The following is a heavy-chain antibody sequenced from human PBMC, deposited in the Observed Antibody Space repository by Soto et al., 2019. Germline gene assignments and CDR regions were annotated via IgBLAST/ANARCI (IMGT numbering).Heavy chain of an antibody. V-gene: IGHV1-18*01. J-gene: IGHJ6*02. D-gene: IGHD3-3*01. CDR2: ISAYNGNT. CDR3: ARDVYSGITIFGVGDYYYYGMGV. CDR1: GYTFTSYG. Sequence: ASVKVSCKASGYTFTSYGISWVRQAPGQGLEWMGWISAYNGNTNYAQKLQGRVTMTTDTSTSTAYMELRSLRSDDTAVYYCARDVYSGITIFGVGDYYYYGMGVWGQGTTVTVSS.